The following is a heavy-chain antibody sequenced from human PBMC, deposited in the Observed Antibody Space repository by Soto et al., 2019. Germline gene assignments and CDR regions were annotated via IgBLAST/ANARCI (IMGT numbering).Heavy chain of an antibody. Sequence: PSETLSLTCTVSGGSISTYYWSWIRQPPGKGPEWIGYVYYSGSTNYNPSLKSRVTISVDTSKNQFSLRLTSVTAADTAVYYCARPPREGSHDYWGQASVVTVST. CDR2: VYYSGST. CDR1: GGSISTYY. J-gene: IGHJ4*02. CDR3: ARPPREGSHDY. V-gene: IGHV4-59*01.